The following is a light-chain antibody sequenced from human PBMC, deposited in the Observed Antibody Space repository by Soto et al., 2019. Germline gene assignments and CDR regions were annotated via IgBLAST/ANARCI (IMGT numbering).Light chain of an antibody. V-gene: IGKV3-11*01. CDR3: QQYDSSPRT. CDR1: RSVSSY. CDR2: DAS. Sequence: EIVLTQSPATLSLSPGERATLSCRASRSVSSYLAWYQQKPGQALRLLIYDASNRAAGIPARFSGSGSGTDFTLTISSLEPEDFAVYHCQQYDSSPRTFGQGTKVEIK. J-gene: IGKJ1*01.